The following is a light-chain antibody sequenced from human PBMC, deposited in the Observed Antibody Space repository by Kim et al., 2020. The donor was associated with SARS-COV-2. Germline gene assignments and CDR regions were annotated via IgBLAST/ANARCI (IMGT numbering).Light chain of an antibody. Sequence: QPITIACSGTSGDVGGYNYVSWYQQHPGKAPKVMIYDVSNRPPGVSNRFSGSKSGNTASLTISGLQAEDEADYYCSSYTRSSTNYVFGTGTKVTVL. CDR2: DVS. CDR1: SGDVGGYNY. CDR3: SSYTRSSTNYV. J-gene: IGLJ1*01. V-gene: IGLV2-14*03.